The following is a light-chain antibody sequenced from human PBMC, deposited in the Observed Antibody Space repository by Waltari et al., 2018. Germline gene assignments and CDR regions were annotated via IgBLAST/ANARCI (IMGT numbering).Light chain of an antibody. CDR3: VLSMGSGIWV. CDR1: SGSVSTTYY. J-gene: IGLJ3*02. V-gene: IGLV8-61*01. Sequence: QTVVTQEPSLSVSPGGTVTLTCGLSSGSVSTTYYPSWYQQAPGQAPRTLIVDTTTRSSRVPDRFSGSILDNKAALTITGAQADDESDYYCVLSMGSGIWVFGGGTKLTVL. CDR2: DTT.